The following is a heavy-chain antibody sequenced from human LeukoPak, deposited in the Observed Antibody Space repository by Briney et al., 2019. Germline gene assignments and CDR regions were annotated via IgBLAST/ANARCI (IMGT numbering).Heavy chain of an antibody. CDR3: ARGLGSGRHAFDI. CDR2: ISSTSSTI. J-gene: IGHJ3*02. V-gene: IGHV3-48*01. Sequence: GGSLRLSCAASGFTFSSYSRNCVRQAPGKGPEWVSYISSTSSTIYYADSVKGRFTSSRDNAKNSLYLQMNSLRAEDTAVYYCARGLGSGRHAFDIWGQGTMVTVSS. D-gene: IGHD3-10*01. CDR1: GFTFSSYS.